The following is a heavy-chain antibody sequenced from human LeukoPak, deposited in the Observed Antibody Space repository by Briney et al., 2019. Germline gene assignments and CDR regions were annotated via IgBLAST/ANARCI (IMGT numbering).Heavy chain of an antibody. Sequence: AGGSLRLSCAASGFTFSDYWVTWVRQTQDKGLEFVANINQDGSIKNYQGPVRGRFTISRDNANNLLYLQMSSLRVDDTAMYYCARDPGFSSFDYWGQGALVTVSS. D-gene: IGHD2-2*01. CDR3: ARDPGFSSFDY. V-gene: IGHV3-7*01. J-gene: IGHJ4*02. CDR1: GFTFSDYW. CDR2: INQDGSIK.